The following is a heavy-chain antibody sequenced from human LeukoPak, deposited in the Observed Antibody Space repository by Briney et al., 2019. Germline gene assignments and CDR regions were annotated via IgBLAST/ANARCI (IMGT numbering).Heavy chain of an antibody. CDR2: ISGSGGST. CDR3: AKDVGDIVVVVAATPVLFSYWFDP. V-gene: IGHV3-23*01. CDR1: GFTFSSYA. D-gene: IGHD2-15*01. Sequence: GGSLRLSCAASGFTFSSYAMSWVRQAPGKGLEWVSGISGSGGSTYYADSVKGRFTISRDNSKNTLYLQMNSLRAEDTAVYYCAKDVGDIVVVVAATPVLFSYWFDPWGQGTLVTVSS. J-gene: IGHJ5*02.